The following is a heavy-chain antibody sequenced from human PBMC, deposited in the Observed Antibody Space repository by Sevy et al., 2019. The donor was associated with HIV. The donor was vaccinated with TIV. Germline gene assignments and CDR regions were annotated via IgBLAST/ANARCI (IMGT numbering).Heavy chain of an antibody. J-gene: IGHJ4*02. V-gene: IGHV4-39*01. CDR1: GVSISSSSYY. Sequence: SETLSLTCTVSGVSISSSSYYWGWIRQPPGKGLEWIGSIYYSGSTYYNPSLKSRVTISVDTSKNQFSLKLSSVTAADTAVYCCASRLLYWLYWGQGTLVTVSS. CDR3: ASRLLYWLY. D-gene: IGHD2-8*02. CDR2: IYYSGST.